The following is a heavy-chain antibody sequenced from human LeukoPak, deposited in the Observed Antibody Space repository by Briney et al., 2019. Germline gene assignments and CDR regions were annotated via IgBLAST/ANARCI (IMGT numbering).Heavy chain of an antibody. Sequence: ASVKVSCKASGYTFTSYGISWVRQAPGQGLEWMGRISAYNGNTNYAQKLQGRVTMTTDTSTSTAYMELRSLRSDDTAVYYCARVAWELLSYYYYYMDVWGKGTTVTVSS. CDR3: ARVAWELLSYYYYYMDV. J-gene: IGHJ6*03. CDR2: ISAYNGNT. D-gene: IGHD1-26*01. V-gene: IGHV1-18*01. CDR1: GYTFTSYG.